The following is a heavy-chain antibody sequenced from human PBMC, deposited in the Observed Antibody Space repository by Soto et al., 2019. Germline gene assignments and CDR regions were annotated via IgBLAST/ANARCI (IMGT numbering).Heavy chain of an antibody. CDR1: GFIFSAYG. Sequence: QVHLVESGGGVVQPGRSLRLSCAASGFIFSAYGMHWVRQAPGKGLEWVAFISDDGSNQQYVDSVKGRFTLSRDNPKEMLYLQMNSLTDEDTAVFYCAKDISSPTYGLEDGGQGTTVTVSS. CDR3: AKDISSPTYGLED. J-gene: IGHJ6*02. V-gene: IGHV3-30*18. CDR2: ISDDGSNQ. D-gene: IGHD3-3*02.